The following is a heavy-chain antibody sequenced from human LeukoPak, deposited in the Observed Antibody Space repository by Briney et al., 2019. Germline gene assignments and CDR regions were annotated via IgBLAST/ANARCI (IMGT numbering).Heavy chain of an antibody. Sequence: GESLKISCKGSGYSFTSYWIGWVRQMPGEGLEWMGIIYPGDSDTRYSPSFQGQVTISADKSISTAYLQWSSLKASDTAMYYCARLLGYCSSTSCYSSWFDPWGQGTLVTVSS. CDR3: ARLLGYCSSTSCYSSWFDP. J-gene: IGHJ5*02. V-gene: IGHV5-51*01. D-gene: IGHD2-2*02. CDR2: IYPGDSDT. CDR1: GYSFTSYW.